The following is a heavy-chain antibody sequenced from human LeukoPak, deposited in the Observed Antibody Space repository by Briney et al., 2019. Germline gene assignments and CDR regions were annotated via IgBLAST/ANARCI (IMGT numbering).Heavy chain of an antibody. Sequence: PSETLSLTCAVSGGSINSSNWWSWVRQPPGKGLEWIGEIYHSGSTYYNPSLKSRVTISVDTSKNQFSLKLSSVTAADTAVYYCARRYCSGGSCYSDNWFDPWGQGTLVTVSS. CDR1: GGSINSSNW. D-gene: IGHD2-15*01. CDR2: IYHSGST. V-gene: IGHV4-4*02. CDR3: ARRYCSGGSCYSDNWFDP. J-gene: IGHJ5*02.